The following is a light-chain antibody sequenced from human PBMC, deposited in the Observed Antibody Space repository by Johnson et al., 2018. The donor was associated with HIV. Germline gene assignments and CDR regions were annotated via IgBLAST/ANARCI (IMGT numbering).Light chain of an antibody. CDR2: EKN. CDR3: GAWDSSLSAHYV. V-gene: IGLV1-51*02. Sequence: QSVLTQPPSVSAAPGQKVTISCSGSSSNIGNNYVSWYQQLPGTAPKLLIYEKNKRPSGIPDRFSASKSGTSATLGITGLQTWDEADHYCGAWDSSLSAHYVFGTGTKVTVL. J-gene: IGLJ1*01. CDR1: SSNIGNNY.